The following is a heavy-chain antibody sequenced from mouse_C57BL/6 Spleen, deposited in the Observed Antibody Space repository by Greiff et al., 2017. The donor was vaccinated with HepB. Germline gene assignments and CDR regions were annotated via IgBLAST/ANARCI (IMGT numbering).Heavy chain of an antibody. CDR2: INPSNGGT. Sequence: VQLQQPGTELVKPGASVKLSCKASGYTFTSYWMHWVKQRTGQGLEWIGNINPSNGGTNYNEKFKSKATLTVDKSSRTAYMQLNSLTSEASAVYYCALYDGYYRLYYYAMDYWGQGTSVTVSS. D-gene: IGHD2-3*01. CDR1: GYTFTSYW. CDR3: ALYDGYYRLYYYAMDY. J-gene: IGHJ4*01. V-gene: IGHV1-53*01.